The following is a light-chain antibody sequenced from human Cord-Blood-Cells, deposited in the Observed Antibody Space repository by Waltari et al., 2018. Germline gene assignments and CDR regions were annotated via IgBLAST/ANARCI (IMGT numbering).Light chain of an antibody. CDR2: EGS. J-gene: IGLJ2*01. Sequence: QSALTQPDSVSGSPGQSITTSCPGTSSAGGSYNLFPGYQQHPGKAPKLVIYEGSKRPSGVSNRFSGSKSGNTASLTISGLQAEDEADYYCCSYAGSSTWVFGGGTKLTVL. CDR1: SSAGGSYNL. CDR3: CSYAGSSTWV. V-gene: IGLV2-23*01.